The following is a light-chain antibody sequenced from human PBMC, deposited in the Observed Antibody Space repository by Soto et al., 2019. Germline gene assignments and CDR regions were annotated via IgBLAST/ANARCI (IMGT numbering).Light chain of an antibody. CDR3: QQYGPPVT. CDR2: GAS. J-gene: IGKJ1*01. V-gene: IGKV3-20*01. Sequence: EIVLTQSPGTLSLSPGERATLSCRASQSVSNNYLAWYQQKPGQAPRLLIYGASSRATGIPDRFSGSGSGTDFTLTISRLEPEDFAVYYCQQYGPPVTFGQGTKVDIK. CDR1: QSVSNNY.